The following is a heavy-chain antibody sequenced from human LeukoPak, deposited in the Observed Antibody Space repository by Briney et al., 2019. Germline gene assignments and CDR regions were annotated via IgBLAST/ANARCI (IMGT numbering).Heavy chain of an antibody. CDR1: GYTLTELS. Sequence: ASVKVSCKVSGYTLTELSMHWVRQAPGKGLEWMGGFDPEDGETIYAQKFQGRVTMTEDTSTDTAYMELSSLRSEDTAVHYCATVGQQRDPFDPWGQGTLVTVSS. V-gene: IGHV1-24*01. D-gene: IGHD1/OR15-1a*01. J-gene: IGHJ5*02. CDR2: FDPEDGET. CDR3: ATVGQQRDPFDP.